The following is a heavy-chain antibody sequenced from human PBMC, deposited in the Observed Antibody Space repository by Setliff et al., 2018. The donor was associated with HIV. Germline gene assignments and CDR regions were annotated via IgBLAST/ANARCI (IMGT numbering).Heavy chain of an antibody. CDR3: AHRRGYYDSPNWFDP. J-gene: IGHJ5*02. D-gene: IGHD3-22*01. Sequence: GSGPTLVNPTQTLTLTCTFSGFSLSTSGVGVGWIRQPPGKALEWLALIYWDGDTRYSPSLKNRLTITKDTSKNQVVLTMTNMDPVDTATYYCAHRRGYYDSPNWFDPWGQGTLVTVSS. CDR2: IYWDGDT. CDR1: GFSLSTSGVG. V-gene: IGHV2-5*02.